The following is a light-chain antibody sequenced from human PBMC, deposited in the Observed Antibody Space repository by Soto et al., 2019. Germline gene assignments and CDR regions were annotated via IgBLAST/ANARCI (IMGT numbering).Light chain of an antibody. CDR3: SSDTTINAVV. Sequence: QSALTQPASVSGSPGQSITISCTGTSSDIGTYTYVSWFQHHPGTAHKLIIFEVSNPPSGLSDRFSGFKSANTAYLTISVVYPEDEADYHCSSDTTINAVVFGGGTKVTVL. CDR2: EVS. V-gene: IGLV2-14*01. J-gene: IGLJ2*01. CDR1: SSDIGTYTY.